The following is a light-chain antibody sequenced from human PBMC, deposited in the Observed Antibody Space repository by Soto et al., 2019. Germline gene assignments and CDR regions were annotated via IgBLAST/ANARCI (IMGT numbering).Light chain of an antibody. J-gene: IGKJ1*01. CDR1: QSVNSN. V-gene: IGKV3-15*01. Sequence: ETATTQFPSSPCLCPGERATLSCRASQSVNSNLAWYQQKAGQAPRLLIYGTSTRATGIPARFSGSGSGTDFTLTISSLQFEDFAVYYCQQYNNWRRTFGQGTKVDI. CDR2: GTS. CDR3: QQYNNWRRT.